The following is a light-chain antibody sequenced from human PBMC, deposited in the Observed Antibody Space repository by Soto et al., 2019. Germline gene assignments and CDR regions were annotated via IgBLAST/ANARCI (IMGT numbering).Light chain of an antibody. V-gene: IGKV1-39*01. CDR3: QQSYITPYT. CDR1: QSISVH. CDR2: AAS. J-gene: IGKJ2*01. Sequence: DIPMTQSPSSLSASVGDTVTITCRASQSISVHLNWYQQKPEKVPKLLIYAASNLQSGVPSSFSGSGSETDFALTISSLQPEDFATYYCQQSYITPYTFGQGTKLQIK.